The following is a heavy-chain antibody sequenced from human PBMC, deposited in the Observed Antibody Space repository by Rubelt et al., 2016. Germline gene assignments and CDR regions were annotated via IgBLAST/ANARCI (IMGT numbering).Heavy chain of an antibody. CDR2: LYTTGNT. V-gene: IGHV4-34*01. J-gene: IGHJ4*02. CDR3: ATGLQAQRSFDY. CDR1: GGSFSAYY. Sequence: QVQLQQWGAGLLKPSETLSLTCAVYGGSFSAYYWSWIRQPPGKGLEWIANLYTTGNTAYNPSLKSRVTMSVDTAKNQFSLKLTSVTAADTAAYYCATGLQAQRSFDYWGQGTLVTVSS. D-gene: IGHD3-16*01.